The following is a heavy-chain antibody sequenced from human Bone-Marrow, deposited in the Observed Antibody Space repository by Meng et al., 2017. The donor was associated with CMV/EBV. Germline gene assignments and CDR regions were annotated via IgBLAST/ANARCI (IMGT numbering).Heavy chain of an antibody. J-gene: IGHJ4*02. CDR3: ALIMGWVFDY. V-gene: IGHV4-39*07. CDR2: IYYSGST. Sequence: GSLRLSCTVSGGSISSSSYYWGWIRQPPGKGLEWIGSIYYSGSTYYNPSLKSRVTISVDTSKNQFSLKLSSVTAADTAVYYCALIMGWVFDYWGQGTLVTVSS. D-gene: IGHD4/OR15-4a*01. CDR1: GGSISSSSYY.